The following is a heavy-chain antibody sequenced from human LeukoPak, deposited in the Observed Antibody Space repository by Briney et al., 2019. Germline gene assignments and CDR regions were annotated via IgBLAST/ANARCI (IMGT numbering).Heavy chain of an antibody. CDR3: ARDDVVAGFDY. V-gene: IGHV3-30*04. D-gene: IGHD6-19*01. CDR1: GFTFSSYA. CDR2: ILYDVMNK. Sequence: GGSLRLSCAPSGFTFSSYAMHCVRQAPGQGVEGVAGILYDVMNKYYPDSVKCRFTISSDKSKNTLYLQMNRLRAEDRAVYYCARDDVVAGFDYWGQGTLVTVSS. J-gene: IGHJ4*02.